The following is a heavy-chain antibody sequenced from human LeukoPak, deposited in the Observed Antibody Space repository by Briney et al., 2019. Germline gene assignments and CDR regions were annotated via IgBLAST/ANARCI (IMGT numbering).Heavy chain of an antibody. D-gene: IGHD3-10*01. CDR1: GYTFTSYG. CDR2: ISAYNGNT. V-gene: IGHV1-18*01. Sequence: ASVKVSCKASGYTFTSYGIRWVRQAPGQGLEWMGWISAYNGNTNYAQNLQGRVTMTTDTSTSTVYMELRSLRSDDTAVYYCARDLGMVRGVITVWGQGTLVTVSS. J-gene: IGHJ4*02. CDR3: ARDLGMVRGVITV.